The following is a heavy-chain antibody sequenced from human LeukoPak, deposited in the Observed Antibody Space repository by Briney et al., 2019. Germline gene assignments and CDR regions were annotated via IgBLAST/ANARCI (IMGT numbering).Heavy chain of an antibody. CDR1: GYTLTELS. CDR2: FDPEDGET. J-gene: IGHJ6*02. V-gene: IGHV1-24*01. CDR3: ATEDTAMVGAYYYGMDV. Sequence: GASVKVSCKVSGYTLTELSMHWVRQAPGKGLEWMGGFDPEDGETIYAQKFQGRVTMTEDTSTDTAYMELSGLRSEDTAVYYCATEDTAMVGAYYYGMDVWGQGTTVTVSS. D-gene: IGHD5-18*01.